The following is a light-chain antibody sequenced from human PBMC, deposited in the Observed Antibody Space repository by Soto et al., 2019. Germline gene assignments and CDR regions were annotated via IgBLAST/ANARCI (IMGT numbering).Light chain of an antibody. V-gene: IGKV3-20*01. CDR3: QYYGTSPKP. CDR2: GAS. CDR1: QSGSGSY. J-gene: IGKJ1*01. Sequence: EIVLTQSPGTLSLSPGDRATLSCRASQSGSGSYLAWYQQKPGQAPRLLISGASRRATGVPDRFSGSGSGTDFTLTISRLEPADFAVYYCQYYGTSPKPFGQGTKVDIK.